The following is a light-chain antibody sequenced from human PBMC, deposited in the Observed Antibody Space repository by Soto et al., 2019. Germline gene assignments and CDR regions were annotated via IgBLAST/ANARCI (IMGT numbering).Light chain of an antibody. CDR1: QSISTY. CDR3: QQYYMYSYT. J-gene: IGKJ2*01. V-gene: IGKV1-5*01. CDR2: HAS. Sequence: DIQMTQPSTLSASVGDRVTLHCRASQSISTYLAWYQQKPGKAPKVLIYHASNLESGGPSMFSGGGSGTEFTLTISSLQPDDFATYYCQQYYMYSYTFGQGTKLDIK.